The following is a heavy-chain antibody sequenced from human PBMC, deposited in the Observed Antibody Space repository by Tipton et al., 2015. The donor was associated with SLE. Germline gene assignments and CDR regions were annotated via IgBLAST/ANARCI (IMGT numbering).Heavy chain of an antibody. CDR3: ARGRGSWYGWYFDL. J-gene: IGHJ2*01. CDR1: GGSISSYY. V-gene: IGHV4-59*01. D-gene: IGHD6-13*01. CDR2: IYYSGST. Sequence: TLSLTCTVSGGSISSYYWSWIRQPPGKGLEWIGYIYYSGSTNYNPSLKSRVTISVDTSKNQFSLKLSSVTAADTAVYYCARGRGSWYGWYFDLWGRGTLVTVSS.